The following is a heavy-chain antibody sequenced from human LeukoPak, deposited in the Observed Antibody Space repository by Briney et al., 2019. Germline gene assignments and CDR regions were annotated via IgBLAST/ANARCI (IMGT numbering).Heavy chain of an antibody. Sequence: GASVKVSCKASGYTLIGYYMHWVRQAPVQVPEWMGWINPKNGDTKYAQKFQGRVTMTRDTSISTAYMELTGLRSDDTAVYYCARDDLVVVTAATPDAWFDPWGQGTLVTVSS. J-gene: IGHJ5*02. CDR1: GYTLIGYY. CDR2: INPKNGDT. V-gene: IGHV1-2*02. CDR3: ARDDLVVVTAATPDAWFDP. D-gene: IGHD2-15*01.